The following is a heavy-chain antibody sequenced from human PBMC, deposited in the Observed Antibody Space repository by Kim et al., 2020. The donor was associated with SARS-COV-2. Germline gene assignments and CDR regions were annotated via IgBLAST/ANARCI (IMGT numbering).Heavy chain of an antibody. J-gene: IGHJ5*02. V-gene: IGHV4-34*01. D-gene: IGHD3-10*01. CDR3: ARVGGYYGSGSRNWVDT. CDR1: GGSFSGYY. Sequence: SETLSLTCAVYGGSFSGYYWTWIRQPQGKGLEWIGEINHSGSTNYNPSLKSRVTISVDTSKNQFSLKLSSVTAADTAVYYCARVGGYYGSGSRNWVDTWGQGNLVTVSS. CDR2: INHSGST.